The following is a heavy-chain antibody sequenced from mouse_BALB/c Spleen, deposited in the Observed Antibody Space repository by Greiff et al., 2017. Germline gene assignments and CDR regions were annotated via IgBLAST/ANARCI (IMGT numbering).Heavy chain of an antibody. CDR1: GFTFSSFG. CDR3: ARGRVAY. Sequence: DVMLVESGGGLVQPGGSRKLSCAASGFTFSSFGMHWVRQAPEKGLEWVAYISSGSSTIYYADTVKGRFTISRDNPKNTLFLQMTSLRSEDTAMYYCARGRVAYWGQGTLVTVSA. CDR2: ISSGSSTI. J-gene: IGHJ3*01. V-gene: IGHV5-17*02.